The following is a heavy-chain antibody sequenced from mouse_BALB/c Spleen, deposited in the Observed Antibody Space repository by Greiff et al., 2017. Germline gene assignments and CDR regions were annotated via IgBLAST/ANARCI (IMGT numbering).Heavy chain of an antibody. CDR2: INPSNGRT. D-gene: IGHD1-2*01. CDR1: GYTFTSYW. Sequence: VQLQQPGAELVKPGASVKLSCKASGYTFTSYWMHWVKQRPGQGLEWIGEINPSNGRTNYNEKFKSKATLTVDKSSSTAYMQLSSLTSEDSAVYYCARDSLLRLRAMDYWGQGTSVTVSS. CDR3: ARDSLLRLRAMDY. J-gene: IGHJ4*01. V-gene: IGHV1S81*02.